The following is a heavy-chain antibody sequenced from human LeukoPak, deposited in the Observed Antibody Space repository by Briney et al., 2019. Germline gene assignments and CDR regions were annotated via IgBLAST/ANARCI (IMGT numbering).Heavy chain of an antibody. CDR2: IWYDGNNK. CDR1: GFTFSSYG. J-gene: IGHJ3*02. CDR3: TRDPTPGAFDI. Sequence: AGGSLRLSCAASGFTFSSYGMHWVRQAPGKGLEWVAVIWYDGNNKYYADSVKGRLTISRDNSKNTLYLQMNSLRAEDTAVYYCTRDPTPGAFDIWGQGTMVTVSS. V-gene: IGHV3-33*01.